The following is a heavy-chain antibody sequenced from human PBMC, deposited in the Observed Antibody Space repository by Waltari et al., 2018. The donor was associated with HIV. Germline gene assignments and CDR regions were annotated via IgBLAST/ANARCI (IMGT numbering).Heavy chain of an antibody. V-gene: IGHV3-74*01. J-gene: IGHJ6*02. Sequence: EVQLVESGGDLVQPGGSLRLSCAASGFAFNITWMHWVRQAPGKGLVWVSRIVGDGSDTIYADSVRGRFTISRDNAKNTLYLQMNSLRAEDTAIYYCTRDRHYTMDVWGQGTTVTVSS. CDR1: GFAFNITW. CDR3: TRDRHYTMDV. D-gene: IGHD3-10*01. CDR2: IVGDGSDT.